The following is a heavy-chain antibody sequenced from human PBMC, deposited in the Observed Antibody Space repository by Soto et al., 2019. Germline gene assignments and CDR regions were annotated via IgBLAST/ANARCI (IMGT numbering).Heavy chain of an antibody. D-gene: IGHD3-22*01. CDR3: ARDHKTDSSGYRSDAFDI. CDR1: GGSISSGGYY. J-gene: IGHJ3*02. V-gene: IGHV4-31*03. CDR2: IYYSGST. Sequence: PSETLSLTCTVSGGSISSGGYYWSWIRRHPGKGLEWIGYIYYSGSTYYNPSLKSRVTISVDTSKNQFSLKLSSVTAADTAVYYCARDHKTDSSGYRSDAFDIWGQGTMVTV.